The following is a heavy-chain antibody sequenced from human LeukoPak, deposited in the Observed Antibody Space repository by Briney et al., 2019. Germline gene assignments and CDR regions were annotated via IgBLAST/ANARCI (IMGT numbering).Heavy chain of an antibody. J-gene: IGHJ3*02. V-gene: IGHV4-61*02. CDR1: GDSMSRSSYY. D-gene: IGHD3-22*01. CDR3: ARGPYSYDSSGAFDI. CDR2: IYTSGST. Sequence: PSETLSLTCTVSGDSMSRSSYYWSWIRQPAGKGLEWIGRIYTSGSTNYNPSLKSRVTISIDRPKNQFSLKLSSVTAADTAVYFCARGPYSYDSSGAFDIWGQGTMVTVSS.